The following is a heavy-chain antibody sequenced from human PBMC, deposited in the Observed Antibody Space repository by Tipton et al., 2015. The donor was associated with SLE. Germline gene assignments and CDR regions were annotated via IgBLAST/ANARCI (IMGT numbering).Heavy chain of an antibody. CDR3: ARGIAAAFYY. V-gene: IGHV4-34*01. D-gene: IGHD6-13*01. CDR1: NGSFSDYY. J-gene: IGHJ4*02. Sequence: TLSLTCAVYNGSFSDYYWTWVRQPPGKGLEWLGEIHRSGNTNYNPSLKSRLTMSIDTSKSQFSLRLSSVTAADTAVYYCARGIAAAFYYWGQGTLVTVSS. CDR2: IHRSGNT.